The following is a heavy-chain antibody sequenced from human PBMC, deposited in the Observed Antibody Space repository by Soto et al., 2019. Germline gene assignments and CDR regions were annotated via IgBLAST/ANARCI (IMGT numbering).Heavy chain of an antibody. Sequence: EVQLLESGGGLVQPGGSLRLSCAASGFTFSSYAMSWVRQAPGKGLEWVSVISGSGGNTYYADSVKGRFTISRDNSKNPLYLQMNSLRAEDTAVYYCAKHTIFGVVRGYFDYWGQGTLVTVSS. CDR2: ISGSGGNT. CDR1: GFTFSSYA. CDR3: AKHTIFGVVRGYFDY. V-gene: IGHV3-23*01. D-gene: IGHD3-3*01. J-gene: IGHJ4*02.